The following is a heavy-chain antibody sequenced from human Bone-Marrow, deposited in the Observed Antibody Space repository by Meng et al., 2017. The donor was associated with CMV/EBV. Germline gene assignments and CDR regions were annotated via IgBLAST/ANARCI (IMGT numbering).Heavy chain of an antibody. CDR2: TYYRSRWFN. Sequence: LSLACAISGDTVSSNSAAWNWIRQSPSRGLEWLGRTYYRSRWFNDYTLSVKSRIIINPDTFRNQFSLHLNSVTPEDTAVYYCVRDWAHWGQGTPVTVSS. J-gene: IGHJ4*02. V-gene: IGHV6-1*01. D-gene: IGHD7-27*01. CDR3: VRDWAH. CDR1: GDTVSSNSAA.